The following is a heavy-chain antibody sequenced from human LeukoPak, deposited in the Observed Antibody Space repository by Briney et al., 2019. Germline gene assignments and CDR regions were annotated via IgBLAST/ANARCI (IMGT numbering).Heavy chain of an antibody. CDR3: ARDPGSGYFL. J-gene: IGHJ6*02. V-gene: IGHV3-21*01. CDR1: GFTFSSYS. CDR2: ISSSSSYI. D-gene: IGHD3-3*01. Sequence: PGGSLRLSCAASGFTFSSYSMNWVRQAPGKGLEWVSSISSSSSYIYYADSMKGRFTISRDNAKNSLYLQMNGLRAEDTAVYYCARDPGSGYFLWGQGTTVTVSS.